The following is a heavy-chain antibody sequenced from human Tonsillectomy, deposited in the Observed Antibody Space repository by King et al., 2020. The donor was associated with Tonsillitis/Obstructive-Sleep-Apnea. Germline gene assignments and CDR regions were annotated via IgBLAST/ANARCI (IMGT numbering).Heavy chain of an antibody. CDR2: ISGDGGST. J-gene: IGHJ6*03. CDR3: AKDGSSGWYGYYYYCYMDV. D-gene: IGHD6-19*01. CDR1: GFTFDDYA. Sequence: VQLVESGGGVVQPGGSLRLSCAASGFTFDDYAMHWVRQAPGKGLEWVSLISGDGGSTYYADSVKGRFTISRDNSKNSLYLQMNSLRTEDTALYYCAKDGSSGWYGYYYYCYMDVWGKGTTVTVSS. V-gene: IGHV3-43*02.